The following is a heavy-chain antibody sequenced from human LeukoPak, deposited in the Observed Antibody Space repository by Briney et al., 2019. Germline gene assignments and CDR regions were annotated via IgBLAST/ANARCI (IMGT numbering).Heavy chain of an antibody. J-gene: IGHJ4*02. Sequence: SETLSLTCAVSGGSISSGDYSWSWIRQPPGKGLEWIGYMYYSGSTYSNLSLKSRVTISVDTSKNQFSLNLSSVTAADTAVYYCARASVLLSADYWGQGTLVTVSS. CDR2: MYYSGST. V-gene: IGHV4-30-4*07. CDR1: GGSISSGDYS. D-gene: IGHD3-16*01. CDR3: ARASVLLSADY.